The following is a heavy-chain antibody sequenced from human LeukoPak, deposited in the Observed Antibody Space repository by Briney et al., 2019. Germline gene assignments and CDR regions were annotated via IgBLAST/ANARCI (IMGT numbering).Heavy chain of an antibody. CDR3: ARGRSWLQLRNWFDP. V-gene: IGHV4-34*01. D-gene: IGHD5-24*01. J-gene: IGHJ5*02. CDR1: GGSFSGYY. CDR2: INHSGST. Sequence: SETLSLTCAVYGGSFSGYYWSWIRQPPGKGLERIGEINHSGSTNYNPSLKSRVTISVDTSKNQFSLKLSSVTAADTAVYYCARGRSWLQLRNWFDPWGQGTLVTVSS.